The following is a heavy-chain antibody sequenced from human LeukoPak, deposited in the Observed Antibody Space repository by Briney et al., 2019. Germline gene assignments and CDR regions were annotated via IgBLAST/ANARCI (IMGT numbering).Heavy chain of an antibody. CDR3: AREETTVVTPGGYFDY. V-gene: IGHV1-18*01. CDR2: ISAYNGNT. CDR1: GYTFTSYG. D-gene: IGHD4-23*01. Sequence: GASVKVSCKASGYTFTSYGISWVRQAPGQGLEWMGWISAYNGNTNYAQKLQGRVTMTTDTSTSTAYMELRSLGSDDTAVYYCAREETTVVTPGGYFDYWGQGTLVTVSS. J-gene: IGHJ4*02.